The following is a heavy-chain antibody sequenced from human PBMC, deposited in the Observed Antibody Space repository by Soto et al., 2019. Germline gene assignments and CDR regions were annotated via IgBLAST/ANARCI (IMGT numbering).Heavy chain of an antibody. Sequence: GGSLRLSCATSGFTFRDYYFSCIRQAPGKGLEWISYISHSGKTIYYADSVKGRFTISRDDAKNTLYLQMNSLRAEDTAMYYCTRRDSGAFDVWGHGTMVTVSS. V-gene: IGHV3-11*01. CDR1: GFTFRDYY. CDR3: TRRDSGAFDV. CDR2: ISHSGKTI. J-gene: IGHJ3*01.